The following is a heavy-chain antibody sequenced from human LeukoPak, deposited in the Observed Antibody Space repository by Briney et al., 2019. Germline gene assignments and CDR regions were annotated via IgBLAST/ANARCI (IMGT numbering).Heavy chain of an antibody. D-gene: IGHD6-13*01. J-gene: IGHJ4*02. CDR2: ISSSSSYI. V-gene: IGHV3-21*04. CDR3: AKVFYPAAGTGRVDFPFDY. Sequence: PGGSLRLSCAASGFTFSSYSMNWVRQAPGKGLEWVSSISSSSSYIYYADSVKGRFTISRDNSKTTLYLQMNSLRAEDTAVYYCAKVFYPAAGTGRVDFPFDYWGQGTLVTVSS. CDR1: GFTFSSYS.